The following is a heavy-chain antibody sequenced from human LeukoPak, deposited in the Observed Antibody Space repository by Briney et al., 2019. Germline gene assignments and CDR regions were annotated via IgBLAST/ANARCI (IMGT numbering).Heavy chain of an antibody. V-gene: IGHV1-18*01. CDR2: ISAYNGNT. D-gene: IGHD3-22*01. J-gene: IGHJ4*02. CDR3: ARESEIYYYDSSGYYYGDFDY. Sequence: ASVKVSCKASGYTFTSYGISWVRQAPGQGLEWMGWISAYNGNTNYAQKLQGRDTMTTDTSTSTAYMELRSLRSDDTAVYYCARESEIYYYDSSGYYYGDFDYWGQGTLVTVSS. CDR1: GYTFTSYG.